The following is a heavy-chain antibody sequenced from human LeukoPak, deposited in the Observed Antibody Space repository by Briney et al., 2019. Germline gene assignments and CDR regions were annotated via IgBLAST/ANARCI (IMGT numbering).Heavy chain of an antibody. D-gene: IGHD1-20*01. Sequence: GESLKISCKGSGYSFSTYWIGWVRQMPGKGLEWMGIIYPGDSDTRYSPSFQGQVTISADKSISTAYLQWSSLKASDTATYYCARHGITGTLEFDYWGQGTLVTVSS. CDR3: ARHGITGTLEFDY. J-gene: IGHJ4*02. V-gene: IGHV5-51*01. CDR2: IYPGDSDT. CDR1: GYSFSTYW.